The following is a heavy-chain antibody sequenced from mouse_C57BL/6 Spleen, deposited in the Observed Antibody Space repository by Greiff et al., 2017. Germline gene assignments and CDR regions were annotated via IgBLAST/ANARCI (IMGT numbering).Heavy chain of an antibody. Sequence: EVHLVESGGGLVQPKGSLKLSCAASGFSFNTYAMNWVRQAPGKGLEWVARIRSKSNNYATYYADSVKDRFTISRDDSESMLYLQMNNLKTEDTAMYYCVRPPYGNYAWFAYWGQGTLVTVSA. CDR2: IRSKSNNYAT. CDR1: GFSFNTYA. J-gene: IGHJ3*01. CDR3: VRPPYGNYAWFAY. D-gene: IGHD2-1*01. V-gene: IGHV10-1*01.